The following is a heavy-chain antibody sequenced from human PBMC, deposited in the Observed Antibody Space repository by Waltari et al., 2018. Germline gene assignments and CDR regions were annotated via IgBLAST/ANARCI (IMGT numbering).Heavy chain of an antibody. CDR1: GVSINTYY. J-gene: IGHJ4*02. D-gene: IGHD7-27*01. V-gene: IGHV4-4*07. Sequence: QLQLHASGPGLVKPSETLSLTCTVSGVSINTYYWTWARQSAGGGLEWIGRIYASGHIDYNPSPKSRLTMSVDTSQNQISLKVNSVTAADTAVYYCGRKDGDIWGQGTLVTVSS. CDR3: GRKDGDI. CDR2: IYASGHI.